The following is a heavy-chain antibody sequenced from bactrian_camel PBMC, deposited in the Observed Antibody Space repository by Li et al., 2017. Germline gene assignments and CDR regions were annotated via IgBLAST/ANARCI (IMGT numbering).Heavy chain of an antibody. CDR3: AAGRLGRNHCPRRPGAADGND. Sequence: VQLVESGGGLVQPGGSLRLSCAASGFTFSSYAMSWVRQAPGKGLEWVSAINSGGGSTYYADSVKGRFTISRDNAANMVWLQMNNLKPEDTAMYYCAAGRLGRNHCPRRPGAADGNDWSQGTQVTVS. V-gene: IGHV3S40*01. J-gene: IGHJ4*01. CDR2: INSGGGST. D-gene: IGHD1*01. CDR1: GFTFSSYA.